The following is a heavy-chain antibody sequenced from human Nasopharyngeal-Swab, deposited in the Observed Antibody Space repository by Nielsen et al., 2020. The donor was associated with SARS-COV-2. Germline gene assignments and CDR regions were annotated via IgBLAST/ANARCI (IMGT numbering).Heavy chain of an antibody. CDR1: GGTFSSYA. CDR3: ARGDFEVEQQLANYYYYYGMDV. V-gene: IGHV1-69*06. J-gene: IGHJ6*02. CDR2: IIPIFGTA. D-gene: IGHD6-13*01. Sequence: SVKVSCKASGGTFSSYAIGWVRQAPGQGLEGMGGIIPIFGTANYAQKFQGRVTITADKSTSTAYMELSSLRSEDTAVYYCARGDFEVEQQLANYYYYYGMDVWGQGTTVTVSS.